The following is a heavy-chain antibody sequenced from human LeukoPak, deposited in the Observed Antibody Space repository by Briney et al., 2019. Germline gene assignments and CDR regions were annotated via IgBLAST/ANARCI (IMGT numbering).Heavy chain of an antibody. CDR1: GGTFSSYA. D-gene: IGHD1-26*01. J-gene: IGHJ3*01. CDR3: ATSPLYSGSYLGF. CDR2: IIPIFGTA. Sequence: GASVKVSCKASGGTFSSYAISWVRQAPGQGLEWMGGIIPIFGTANYAQKFQGRVTITADESTSTAYMELSSLRSEDTAVYYCATSPLYSGSYLGFWGQGTMVTVSS. V-gene: IGHV1-69*01.